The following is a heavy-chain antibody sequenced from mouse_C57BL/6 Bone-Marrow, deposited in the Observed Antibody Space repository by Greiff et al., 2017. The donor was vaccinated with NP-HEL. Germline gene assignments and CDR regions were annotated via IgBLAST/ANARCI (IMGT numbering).Heavy chain of an antibody. J-gene: IGHJ1*03. CDR1: GYTFTSYW. Sequence: QVQLQHPGAELVKPGASVKLSCKASGYTFTSYWMHWVKQRPGRGLEWIGRIDPNSGGTKYNEKFKSKATLTVDKPSSTAYMQLSSLTSEDSAVYYCARWDGNYAPYWYFDVWGTGTTVTVSS. V-gene: IGHV1-72*01. CDR2: IDPNSGGT. D-gene: IGHD2-1*01. CDR3: ARWDGNYAPYWYFDV.